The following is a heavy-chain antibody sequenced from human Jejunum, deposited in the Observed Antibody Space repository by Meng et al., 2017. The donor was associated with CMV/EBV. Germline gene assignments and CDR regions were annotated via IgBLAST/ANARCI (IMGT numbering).Heavy chain of an antibody. CDR1: GFTFTSYG. CDR3: ARWGGEGSTSGFDF. Sequence: GFTFTSYGMHWVRQAPGKGLEWVGNIKEDGSERNYVDSVKGRFTVSRDNAKKSLSLEMNSLRVEDTAIYFCARWGGEGSTSGFDFWGQGALVTVSS. J-gene: IGHJ4*02. D-gene: IGHD1-26*01. V-gene: IGHV3-7*03. CDR2: IKEDGSER.